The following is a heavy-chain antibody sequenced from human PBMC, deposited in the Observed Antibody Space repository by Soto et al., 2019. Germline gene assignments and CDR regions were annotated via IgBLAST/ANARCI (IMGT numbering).Heavy chain of an antibody. V-gene: IGHV3-66*01. D-gene: IGHD4-4*01. CDR3: ARERMTTVTTYWFDP. CDR2: IYSGGST. J-gene: IGHJ5*02. Sequence: AGGSLRLSCAASGFTFSSYWMSWVRQAPGKGLEWVSVIYSGGSTYYADSVKGRFTISRDNSKNTLYLQMNSLRAEDTAVYYCARERMTTVTTYWFDPWGQGTLVTVS. CDR1: GFTFSSYW.